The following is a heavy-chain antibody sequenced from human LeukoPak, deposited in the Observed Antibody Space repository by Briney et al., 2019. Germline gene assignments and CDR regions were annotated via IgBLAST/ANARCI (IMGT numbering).Heavy chain of an antibody. J-gene: IGHJ4*02. V-gene: IGHV1-2*05. CDR3: AKIGSSHDFDY. Sequence: ASVKVSCKASGYTFTVYFIHWARQAPGQGLEWMGRINPNSGATDYAQKFQGRVTMTRDTSISTAYMELSSLKSDDTVVYYCAKIGSSHDFDYWGQGTLITVSS. CDR2: INPNSGAT. D-gene: IGHD1-26*01. CDR1: GYTFTVYF.